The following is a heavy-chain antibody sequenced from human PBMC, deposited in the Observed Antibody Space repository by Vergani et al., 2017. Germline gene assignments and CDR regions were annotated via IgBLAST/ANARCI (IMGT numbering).Heavy chain of an antibody. J-gene: IGHJ5*02. Sequence: QVQLVQSGAEVKKPGASVKASCKASGYTFTGYYMHWVRQAPGQGLEWMGWINPNSGSTNYAQKVQGRVTMTRDTSISTAYMELSRLRSADTAVYYCARGRVVRWFDPWGQGTLVTVSS. CDR3: ARGRVVRWFDP. V-gene: IGHV1-2*02. CDR2: INPNSGST. CDR1: GYTFTGYY. D-gene: IGHD2-2*01.